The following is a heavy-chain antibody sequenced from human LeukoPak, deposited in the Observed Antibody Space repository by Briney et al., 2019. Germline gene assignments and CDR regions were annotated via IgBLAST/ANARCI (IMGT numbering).Heavy chain of an antibody. Sequence: ASVKVSCKASGYTFTCYYMHWVRQAPGQGLEWMGWINPNSGGTNYAQKFQGRVTMTRDTSISTAYMELSRLRSDDTAVYYCARDRPMVAVAGTYYYYGMDVWGQGTTVTVSS. V-gene: IGHV1-2*02. CDR1: GYTFTCYY. CDR3: ARDRPMVAVAGTYYYYGMDV. D-gene: IGHD6-19*01. CDR2: INPNSGGT. J-gene: IGHJ6*02.